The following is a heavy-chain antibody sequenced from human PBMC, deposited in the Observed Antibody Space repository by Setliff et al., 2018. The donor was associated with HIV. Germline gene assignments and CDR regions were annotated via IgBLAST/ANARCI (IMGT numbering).Heavy chain of an antibody. CDR2: INGGTTT. Sequence: SGGSLRLSCVASGITVSGIYMTWVRQAPGKGLEWVTVINGGTTTYYADSVKGRFTISRDNSKTTLYLQMNSLRVEDTAMYYCAKDEAVGGGCYYYMDVWGKGLMVTVSS. J-gene: IGHJ6*03. CDR1: GITVSGIY. V-gene: IGHV3-66*02. D-gene: IGHD3-3*01. CDR3: AKDEAVGGGCYYYMDV.